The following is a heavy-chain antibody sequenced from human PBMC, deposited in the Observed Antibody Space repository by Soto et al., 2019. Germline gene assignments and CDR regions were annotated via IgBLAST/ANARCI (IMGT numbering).Heavy chain of an antibody. J-gene: IGHJ6*02. CDR2: ITGSGGTT. V-gene: IGHV3-23*01. CDR3: ARDLPSQTYYYYGMDV. CDR1: GFTFSSYA. D-gene: IGHD2-21*01. Sequence: EVQLLESGGGLVQPGGSLRLSCAVSGFTFSSYAMSWVRQAPGKGLEWVSAITGSGGTTYYADSVKGRLTISRDNSKNTLYLQMNGLRAEDTAVYYCARDLPSQTYYYYGMDVWGQGTTVTVSS.